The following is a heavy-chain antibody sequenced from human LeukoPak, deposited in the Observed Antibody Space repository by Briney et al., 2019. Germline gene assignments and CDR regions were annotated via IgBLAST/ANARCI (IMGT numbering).Heavy chain of an antibody. Sequence: GGSLRLSCAASGFTFSSYAMSWVRQAPGKGVVWVSAISGSGGGTYYADSVKGRFTISRDNSKNTLYLQMNSLRAEDTAVYYCAKCRYSYGDLDYWGQGTLVTVSS. CDR2: ISGSGGGT. CDR1: GFTFSSYA. D-gene: IGHD5-18*01. J-gene: IGHJ4*02. V-gene: IGHV3-23*01. CDR3: AKCRYSYGDLDY.